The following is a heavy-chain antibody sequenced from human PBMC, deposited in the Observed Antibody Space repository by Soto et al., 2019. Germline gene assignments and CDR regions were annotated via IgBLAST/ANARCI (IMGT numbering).Heavy chain of an antibody. CDR3: ARTISGYSYGYGY. J-gene: IGHJ4*02. V-gene: IGHV3-53*01. CDR2: IYSGGST. CDR1: GFTVSSNF. D-gene: IGHD5-18*01. Sequence: GGSLRLSCAASGFTVSSNFMSWVRQAPGKGLEWVSVIYSGGSTYYADSVKGRFAISRDSSKNTLFLQMTSLRAEDTAVYYCARTISGYSYGYGYWGQGTLVTVSS.